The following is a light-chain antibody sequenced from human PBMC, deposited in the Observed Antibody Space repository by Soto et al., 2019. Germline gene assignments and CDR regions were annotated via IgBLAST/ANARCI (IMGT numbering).Light chain of an antibody. CDR3: QQYGDSPWT. V-gene: IGKV3-20*01. Sequence: ETVMTQSPATLSVSPGERATLSCRASQSVRTKLAWYQQKPGQAPRLLIYGASSRATGIPDRFSGSGSGTDFTLTISRLEPEDYAVYYCQQYGDSPWTFGQGTKVDIK. J-gene: IGKJ1*01. CDR1: QSVRTK. CDR2: GAS.